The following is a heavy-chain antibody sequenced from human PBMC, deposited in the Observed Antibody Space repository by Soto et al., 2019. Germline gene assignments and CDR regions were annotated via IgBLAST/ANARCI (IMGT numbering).Heavy chain of an antibody. V-gene: IGHV4-59*01. CDR1: GGSISSYY. CDR2: IYYSGST. CDR3: ARVIVPYGMDF. J-gene: IGHJ6*02. D-gene: IGHD3-3*01. Sequence: LSLTCTVSGGSISSYYWSWIRQPPGKGLEWIGYIYYSGSTNYNPSLKSRVTISVDTSKNQFSLKLSSVTAADTAVYYCARVIVPYGMDFWGQGSSVTGSS.